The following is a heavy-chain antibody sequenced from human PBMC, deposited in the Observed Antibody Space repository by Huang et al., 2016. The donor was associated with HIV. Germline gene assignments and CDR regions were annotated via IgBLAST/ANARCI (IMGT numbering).Heavy chain of an antibody. CDR3: ARAARGDGYQGAFDV. J-gene: IGHJ3*01. CDR1: GYIFTSYA. V-gene: IGHV1-3*01. D-gene: IGHD2-2*01. CDR2: INPGNTQI. Sequence: VKLSCKASGYIFTSYAIHWLRRAPGQSLQWLGWINPGNTQIPFSQHFQGRVTISRDTSTNTVSLELRNVSPRDTAVYYCARAARGDGYQGAFDVWGQGTAVTVSS.